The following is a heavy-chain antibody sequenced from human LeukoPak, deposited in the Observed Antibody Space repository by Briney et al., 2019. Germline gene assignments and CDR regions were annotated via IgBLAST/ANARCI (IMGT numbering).Heavy chain of an antibody. CDR1: GGSISSYY. CDR3: ARQGPTGTGWFDP. V-gene: IGHV4-4*09. J-gene: IGHJ5*02. CDR2: IYTSGST. Sequence: KASETLSLTCTVSGGSISSYYWSWIRQPPGKGLEWIGYIYTSGSTNYNPSLKSRVTISVDTSKNQFSLKLSSVTAADTAVNYCARQGPTGTGWFDPWGQGTLVIVSS. D-gene: IGHD1-7*01.